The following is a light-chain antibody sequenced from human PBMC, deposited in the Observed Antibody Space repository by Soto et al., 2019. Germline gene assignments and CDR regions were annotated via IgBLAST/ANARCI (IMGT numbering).Light chain of an antibody. J-gene: IGKJ1*01. Sequence: DIQLTQSPSFLSASVGDRVTITCRASQSISSWLAWYQQKPGKAPKLLIYDASSLESGVPSRFSGSGSGTEFSLTVSSLQPDDFATYYCQQYNSYSPWTFGQGTKVEIK. V-gene: IGKV1-5*01. CDR1: QSISSW. CDR3: QQYNSYSPWT. CDR2: DAS.